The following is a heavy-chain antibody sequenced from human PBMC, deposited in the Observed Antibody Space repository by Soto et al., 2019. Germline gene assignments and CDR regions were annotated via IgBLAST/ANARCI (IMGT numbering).Heavy chain of an antibody. Sequence: ASVKVSCKASGYTFSGYYMHWVRQAPGQGLEWMGWINPNSGGTNYAQKFQGWVTMTRDTSISTAYMELSRLRSDDTAVYYCARETYYYGSGSSYGMDVWGQGTTVTVS. CDR3: ARETYYYGSGSSYGMDV. D-gene: IGHD3-10*01. V-gene: IGHV1-2*04. CDR1: GYTFSGYY. CDR2: INPNSGGT. J-gene: IGHJ6*02.